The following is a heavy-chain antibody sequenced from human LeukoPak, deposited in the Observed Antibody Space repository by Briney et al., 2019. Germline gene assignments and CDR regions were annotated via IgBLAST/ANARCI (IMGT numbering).Heavy chain of an antibody. D-gene: IGHD4-17*01. CDR3: ARMTTVTTAFDY. CDR2: IYDSGST. Sequence: SETLSLTCTVSGGSIRSSYYYWGWIRQPPGKGLEWIGSIYDSGSTYYNPSLKSRVTISVDTSKNQFSLKLSSVTAADTAVYYCARMTTVTTAFDYWGQGTLVTVSS. J-gene: IGHJ4*02. V-gene: IGHV4-39*07. CDR1: GGSIRSSYYY.